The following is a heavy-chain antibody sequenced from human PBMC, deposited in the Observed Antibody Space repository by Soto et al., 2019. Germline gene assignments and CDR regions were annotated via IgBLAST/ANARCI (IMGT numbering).Heavy chain of an antibody. V-gene: IGHV4-31*03. CDR2: IYYSGGT. CDR1: GGSISSGGYF. Sequence: QVQLQESGPGLVKPSQTLSLTCTVSGGSISSGGYFWNWIRQHPGKGLEWIGYIYYSGGTYYNPSLNTRVNISVDTSKNQFSLNLSSVTAADTAVYYCAREPSIWGQGTLVTVSS. J-gene: IGHJ4*02. CDR3: AREPSI.